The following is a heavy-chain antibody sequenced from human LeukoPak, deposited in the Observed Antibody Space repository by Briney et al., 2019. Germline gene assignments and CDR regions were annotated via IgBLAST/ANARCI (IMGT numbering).Heavy chain of an antibody. CDR1: GYTFTGYY. V-gene: IGHV1-2*02. CDR3: ARDPCDCSSTSCYVSAFDY. J-gene: IGHJ4*01. Sequence: ASVKVSCKASGYTFTGYYMHWVRQAPGQGLEWMGWINPNSGGTNYAQKFQGRVTMTRDTSISTAYMELSRLRSDDTAVYYCARDPCDCSSTSCYVSAFDYWGHGTLVTVSS. CDR2: INPNSGGT. D-gene: IGHD2-2*01.